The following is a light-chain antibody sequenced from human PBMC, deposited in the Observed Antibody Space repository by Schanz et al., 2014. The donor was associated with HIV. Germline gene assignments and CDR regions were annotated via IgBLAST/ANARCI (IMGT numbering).Light chain of an antibody. CDR1: QSVRSN. V-gene: IGKV3D-15*01. CDR2: GAS. J-gene: IGKJ4*01. CDR3: QQYNDWPLT. Sequence: EIVMTQSPATLSVSPGERATLSCRASQSVRSNLAWYQQKPGQAPRLLIYGASSRATGIPDRFSGSGSGTEFTLTISSLQSEDFALYYCQQYNDWPLTFGGGTKVEIK.